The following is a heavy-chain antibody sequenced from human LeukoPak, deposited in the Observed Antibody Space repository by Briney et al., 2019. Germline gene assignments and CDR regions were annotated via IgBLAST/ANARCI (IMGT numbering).Heavy chain of an antibody. CDR2: IKPDASGK. D-gene: IGHD2-2*01. CDR1: GFTFSSYS. J-gene: IGHJ4*02. V-gene: IGHV3-7*01. Sequence: QTGGSLRLSCAASGFTFSSYSMSWVRQAPGKGLEWVANIKPDASGKHYVDSVKGRFTISRDNAKNSLYLQMNSLRAEDTAVYYCVSRLYQLLLSGADADYWGQGTLVTVSS. CDR3: VSRLYQLLLSGADADY.